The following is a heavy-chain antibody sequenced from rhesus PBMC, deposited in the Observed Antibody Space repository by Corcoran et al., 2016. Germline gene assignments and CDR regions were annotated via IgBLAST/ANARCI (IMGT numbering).Heavy chain of an antibody. Sequence: QVQLVQSGAEVKKPGASGKLACSPSGDTFTNAYHNWVRPAPGQLLEWVGWINLRDGKTGHAQKFQGRVTVTRDASTNTAYLDLSNLRSEDTAVYFCTTMTTMRTLDFWGQGVLVTVSS. CDR1: GDTFTNAY. CDR3: TTMTTMRTLDF. V-gene: IGHV1S9*01. D-gene: IGHD1-32*01. J-gene: IGHJ4*01. CDR2: INLRDGKT.